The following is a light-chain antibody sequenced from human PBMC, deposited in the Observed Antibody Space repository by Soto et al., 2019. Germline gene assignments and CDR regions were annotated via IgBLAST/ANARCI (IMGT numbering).Light chain of an antibody. J-gene: IGLJ2*01. V-gene: IGLV2-14*01. CDR3: SSSTSSTFCV. Sequence: QSALTQPASVSGSPGQSITISCTGTSSDVGGYNYVSWYQQHPGKAPKLMIYEVSNRPSGVSNRFSGTKSGNTASLTFSGHAAEDEDDYCCSSSTSSTFCVFGGGTKLTVL. CDR2: EVS. CDR1: SSDVGGYNY.